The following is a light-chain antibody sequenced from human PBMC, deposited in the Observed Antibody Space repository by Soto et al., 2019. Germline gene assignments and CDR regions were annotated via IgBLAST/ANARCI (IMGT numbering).Light chain of an antibody. Sequence: QSALTQPASVSGSLGQSITISCTGTTSDIAGYNYISWYQQLPGKAPKLMIYQVTLRPSGISNRFSGSKSGNTASLTISGLQAEDEADYYCTSFSSSTSLYVFGTGTKLTVL. CDR2: QVT. V-gene: IGLV2-14*01. CDR3: TSFSSSTSLYV. J-gene: IGLJ1*01. CDR1: TSDIAGYNY.